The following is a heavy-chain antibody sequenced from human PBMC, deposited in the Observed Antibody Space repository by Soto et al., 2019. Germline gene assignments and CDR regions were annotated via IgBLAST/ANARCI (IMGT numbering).Heavy chain of an antibody. CDR1: GDSVASNSAA. CDR3: ARIVGGAPDH. J-gene: IGHJ5*02. V-gene: IGHV6-1*01. Sequence: QVQLQQSGPGLVTPSQTLSLTCAISGDSVASNSAAWHWIRQSPSRGLEWLGRTYYRSKWHNDYALAVKSRTNSKPNTSKNQFSLNLKSAAPEDTAIYYCARIVGGAPDHWGLGTLFTVSS. CDR2: TYYRSKWHN. D-gene: IGHD3-16*01.